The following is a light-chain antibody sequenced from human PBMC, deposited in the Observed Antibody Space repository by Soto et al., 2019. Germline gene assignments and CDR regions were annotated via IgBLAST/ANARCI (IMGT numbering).Light chain of an antibody. CDR2: DVS. V-gene: IGLV2-14*01. J-gene: IGLJ1*01. Sequence: QSVLTQRASVSGSPGQSIAISCTGTSSDIGDYNYVSWYQQHPVKAPKLIIYDVSNRPSGVSDRFSGSKSGNTASLTISGLQAEDEADYYCSSYTSSSTPYVFGTGTKVTVL. CDR1: SSDIGDYNY. CDR3: SSYTSSSTPYV.